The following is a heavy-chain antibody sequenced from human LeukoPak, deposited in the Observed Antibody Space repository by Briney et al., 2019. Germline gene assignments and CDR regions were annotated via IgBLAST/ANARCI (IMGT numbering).Heavy chain of an antibody. D-gene: IGHD5-18*01. Sequence: SETLSLTCTVSGGSISSYYWSWIRQPPGKGLEWIGYIYYSGSTNYNPSLKGRVTISVDTSKNQFSLKLSSVTAADTAVYYCARRGSGDSYGSFYGWGPGTLVSAS. V-gene: IGHV4-59*12. CDR1: GGSISSYY. CDR2: IYYSGST. CDR3: ARRGSGDSYGSFYG. J-gene: IGHJ4*02.